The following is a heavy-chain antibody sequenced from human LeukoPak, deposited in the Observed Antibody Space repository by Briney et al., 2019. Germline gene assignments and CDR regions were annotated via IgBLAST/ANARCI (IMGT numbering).Heavy chain of an antibody. CDR3: ATGIAAAGRLNY. V-gene: IGHV3-53*01. J-gene: IGHJ4*02. CDR2: IYSGGST. Sequence: GGSLRLSCAASGLTVSSNYMSWVPQAPGKRLEWVSVIYSGGSTYYADSVKGRFTISRDNSKYTLYLQMNSLRAEDTAVYYCATGIAAAGRLNYWGQGTLVTVSS. CDR1: GLTVSSNY. D-gene: IGHD6-13*01.